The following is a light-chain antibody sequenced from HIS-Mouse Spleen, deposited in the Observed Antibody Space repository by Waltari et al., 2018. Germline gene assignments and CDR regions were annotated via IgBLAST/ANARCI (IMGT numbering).Light chain of an antibody. CDR3: QQYNNWPLT. Sequence: MTQSPSSFSASTGDRVTITCRASQSVSSNLAWYQQKPGQAPRLLIYGASTRATGIPARFSGSGSGTEFTLTISSMQSEDFAVYYCQQYNNWPLTFGGGTKVEIK. CDR2: GAS. V-gene: IGKV3-15*01. CDR1: QSVSSN. J-gene: IGKJ4*01.